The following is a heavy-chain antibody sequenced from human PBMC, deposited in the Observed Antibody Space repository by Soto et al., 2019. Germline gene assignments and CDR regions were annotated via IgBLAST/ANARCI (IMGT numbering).Heavy chain of an antibody. CDR2: IYHSGTT. J-gene: IGHJ5*02. D-gene: IGHD2-2*02. CDR3: VSTGRESTSFYSWLAP. CDR1: GYSITSDFY. Sequence: SETLSLTCLVSGYSITSDFYRGWIREPPGKGLEWIGSIYHSGTTYSDPSLKSRLTISVDTSKNQFSLMLTSVTAADTAVYYSVSTGRESTSFYSWLAPWGQGSLVTVSS. V-gene: IGHV4-38-2*01.